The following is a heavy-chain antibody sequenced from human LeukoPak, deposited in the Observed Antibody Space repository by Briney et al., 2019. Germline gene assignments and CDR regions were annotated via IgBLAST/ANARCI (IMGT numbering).Heavy chain of an antibody. CDR3: ARGVRGVINNNWFDP. J-gene: IGHJ5*02. CDR2: IYSGGST. V-gene: IGHV3-53*01. D-gene: IGHD3-10*01. Sequence: GGSLRLSCAASGFTVSSNYMSWVRQAPGKGLEWVSVIYSGGSTYYADSVKGRFTISRDNSENTLYLQMNSLRAEDTAVYYCARGVRGVINNNWFDPWGQGTLVTVSS. CDR1: GFTVSSNY.